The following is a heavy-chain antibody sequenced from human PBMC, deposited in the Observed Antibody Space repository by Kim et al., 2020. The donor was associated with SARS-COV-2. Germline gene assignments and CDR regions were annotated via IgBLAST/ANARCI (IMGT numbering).Heavy chain of an antibody. J-gene: IGHJ4*02. D-gene: IGHD1-26*01. CDR2: EK. CDR3: ARDGNDYGDH. Sequence: EKYYVDSVKGRFTISRDNAKNSLYLQMNSLRAEDTAVYYCARDGNDYGDHWGQGTLVTVSS. V-gene: IGHV3-7*01.